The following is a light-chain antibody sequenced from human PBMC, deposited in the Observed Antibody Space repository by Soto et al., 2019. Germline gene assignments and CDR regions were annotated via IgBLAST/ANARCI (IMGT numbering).Light chain of an antibody. CDR2: DAS. J-gene: IGKJ1*01. CDR3: LRYKAFSQT. V-gene: IGKV1-5*01. Sequence: DIQMTQSPSTLSASVGDRVTITCRASQSMNDWLAWYQQKPGKAPKVLIYDASSLQSGVPSRFSGSGSGTEVTLTIDSLQPYDVATYYCLRYKAFSQTFGQGTKVEI. CDR1: QSMNDW.